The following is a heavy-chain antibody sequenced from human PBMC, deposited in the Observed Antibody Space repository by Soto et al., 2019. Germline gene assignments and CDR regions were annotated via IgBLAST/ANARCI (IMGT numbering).Heavy chain of an antibody. D-gene: IGHD3-16*01. CDR3: AMVDVYVTPSPQDV. CDR1: GYTFTGYY. V-gene: IGHV1-2*04. Sequence: GASVKVSCKASGYTFTGYYMHWVRQAPGQGLEWMGWINPNSGGTNYAQKFQGWVTMTRDTSISTAYMELTSLRSNDTAIYYCAMVDVYVTPSPQDVWGQGTTVTVSS. CDR2: INPNSGGT. J-gene: IGHJ6*02.